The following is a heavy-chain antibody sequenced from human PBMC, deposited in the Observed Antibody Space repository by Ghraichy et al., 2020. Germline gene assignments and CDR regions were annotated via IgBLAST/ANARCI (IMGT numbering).Heavy chain of an antibody. J-gene: IGHJ5*02. CDR3: ARVNTTTTFGPEDWFAP. Sequence: ASVKVSCKASGYTFSSYGISWVRQAPGQGLEWMGWISCYNGKTKYAQNFQGRVTMTRDTSTKTVYMELRSLRFDDTAVYYCARVNTTTTFGPEDWFAPWGQGTLVTASS. V-gene: IGHV1-18*01. CDR2: ISCYNGKT. CDR1: GYTFSSYG. D-gene: IGHD3-3*01.